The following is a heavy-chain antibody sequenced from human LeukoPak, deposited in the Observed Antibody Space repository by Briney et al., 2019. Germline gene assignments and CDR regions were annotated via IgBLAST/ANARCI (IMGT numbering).Heavy chain of an antibody. J-gene: IGHJ4*02. V-gene: IGHV3-33*03. CDR3: ASSVLIAAAGRGEDY. D-gene: IGHD6-13*01. CDR1: GFTFSSYG. CDR2: IWYDGSNK. Sequence: GGSLRLSCAASGFTFSSYGMHWVRQAPGMGLEWVAVIWYDGSNKYYADSVKGRFTISRDNSKNTLYLQMNSLRAGDTAVYYCASSVLIAAAGRGEDYWGQGTLVTVSS.